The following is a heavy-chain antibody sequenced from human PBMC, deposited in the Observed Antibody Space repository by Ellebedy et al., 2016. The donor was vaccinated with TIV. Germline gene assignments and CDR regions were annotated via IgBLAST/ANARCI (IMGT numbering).Heavy chain of an antibody. V-gene: IGHV3-30*02. D-gene: IGHD3-10*01. CDR3: ARPISSGDAVDDVFNL. J-gene: IGHJ3*01. CDR1: GFMFRSYG. Sequence: PGGSLRLSCAVSGFMFRSYGMHWVRQAPGKGLEWVAFARFDGNNNNYADSVRGRFTISRDNSDNRLYLRMTGLRPEDTALYFCARPISSGDAVDDVFNLWGRGTMVIVSS. CDR2: ARFDGNNN.